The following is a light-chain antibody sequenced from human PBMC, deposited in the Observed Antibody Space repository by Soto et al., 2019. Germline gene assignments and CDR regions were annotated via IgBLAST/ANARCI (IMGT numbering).Light chain of an antibody. CDR1: QSFSSTF. CDR2: GAS. Sequence: PGDRATLSCRASQSFSSTFFAWYQQKPGQAPRLLIYGASSRATGIPDRFSGSGSGTDFTLTISRLDPEDFAVYYCQQYASSVTFGQGTKVEIK. V-gene: IGKV3-20*01. J-gene: IGKJ1*01. CDR3: QQYASSVT.